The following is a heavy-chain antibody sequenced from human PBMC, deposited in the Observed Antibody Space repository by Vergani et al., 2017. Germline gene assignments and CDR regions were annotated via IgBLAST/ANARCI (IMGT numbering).Heavy chain of an antibody. Sequence: QVQLVESGGGVVQPGRSLRLSCAASGCTFNQYGMHWVRQAPGKGLEWLAYIGKDGISTRYRDAVKGRFTVSRDNSKDILYLQMDSLRSEDTALYYCAKYLRDSTDGLPDSWGPGTLVIVSS. J-gene: IGHJ4*02. D-gene: IGHD2-21*02. CDR1: GCTFNQYG. CDR3: AKYLRDSTDGLPDS. V-gene: IGHV3-30*02. CDR2: IGKDGIST.